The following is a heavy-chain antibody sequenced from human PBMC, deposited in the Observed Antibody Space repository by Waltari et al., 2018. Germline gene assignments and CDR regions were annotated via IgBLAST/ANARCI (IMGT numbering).Heavy chain of an antibody. J-gene: IGHJ4*02. D-gene: IGHD1-26*01. V-gene: IGHV3-74*01. CDR1: VFTFRSYR. Sequence: EVQLVESAGGLVQPGGTVRLSCAAAVFTFRSYRMHWVRQAQGMGSGGVTSRNSERSRTSYSISVKGRFTISRTNAKNMLYMQINILRAEDTAVYYCAIARYSGTYDNDYWGQGMLVTVSP. CDR3: AIARYSGTYDNDY. CDR2: RNSERSRT.